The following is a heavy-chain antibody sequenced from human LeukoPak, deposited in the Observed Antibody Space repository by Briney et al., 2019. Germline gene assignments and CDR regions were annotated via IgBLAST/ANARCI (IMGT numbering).Heavy chain of an antibody. D-gene: IGHD2-2*01. CDR3: ARDQGDIVVVPDAFDI. Sequence: ASVKVSCKASGYTFTSYGISWVRQAPGQGLEWMGWISAYNGNTNYAQKLQGRVTMTTDTSTSTANMELRSLRSDDTAVYYCARDQGDIVVVPDAFDIWGQGTMVTVSS. J-gene: IGHJ3*02. V-gene: IGHV1-18*04. CDR1: GYTFTSYG. CDR2: ISAYNGNT.